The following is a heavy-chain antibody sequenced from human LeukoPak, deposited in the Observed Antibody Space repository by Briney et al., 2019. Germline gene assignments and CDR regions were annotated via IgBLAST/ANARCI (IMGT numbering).Heavy chain of an antibody. CDR1: GFTFSSYS. D-gene: IGHD3-10*01. CDR2: ISSSSSYI. J-gene: IGHJ4*02. CDR3: ARGLRGSGPLDY. Sequence: PGGSLRLSCAASGFTFSSYSMNWVRQAPGKGLEWVSSISSSSSYIYYADSVKGRFTISRGNAKNSLYLQMNSPRAEDTAVYYCARGLRGSGPLDYWGQGTLVTVSS. V-gene: IGHV3-21*01.